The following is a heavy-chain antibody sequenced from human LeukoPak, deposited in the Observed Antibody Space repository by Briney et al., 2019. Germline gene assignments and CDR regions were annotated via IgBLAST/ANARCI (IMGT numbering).Heavy chain of an antibody. CDR3: ARGGYNWNDVGP. CDR2: IYYSGST. Sequence: SETLSLTCTVSGGSISSYYWSWIRQPPGKGLEWIGYIYYSGSTNYNPSLKSRVTISVDTSKNRFSLKLSSVTAADTAVYYCARGGYNWNDVGPWGQGTLVTVSS. J-gene: IGHJ5*02. CDR1: GGSISSYY. V-gene: IGHV4-59*01. D-gene: IGHD1-20*01.